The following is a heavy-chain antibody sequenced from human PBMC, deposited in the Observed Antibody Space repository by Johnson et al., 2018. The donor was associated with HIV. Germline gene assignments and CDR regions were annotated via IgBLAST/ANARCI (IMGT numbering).Heavy chain of an antibody. Sequence: VQLVESGGGLVQPWGSLRLSCAGSGFTVSTFYMTWVRQGPGKGLEWVSVIDSGGGTKYADSMKGRFTISRDNYQNTLYLQMNSLRAEDTAVYYCAKEYLRYSGTYAGAFDIWGQGTMVTVSS. J-gene: IGHJ3*02. V-gene: IGHV3-66*01. D-gene: IGHD1-26*01. CDR3: AKEYLRYSGTYAGAFDI. CDR1: GFTVSTFY. CDR2: IDSGGGT.